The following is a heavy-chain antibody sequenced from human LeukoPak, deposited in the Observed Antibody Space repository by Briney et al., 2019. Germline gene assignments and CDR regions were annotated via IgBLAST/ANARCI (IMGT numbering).Heavy chain of an antibody. CDR3: ARARDDYSNYLDY. V-gene: IGHV3-53*01. CDR2: IYSGGST. CDR1: GFTVSSNY. Sequence: PGRSLRLSCAASGFTVSSNYMSWVRQAPGKGLEWVSVIYSGGSTYYADSVKGRFTISRDNSKNTLYLQMNSLRAEDTAVYYCARARDDYSNYLDYWGQGTLVTVSS. D-gene: IGHD4-11*01. J-gene: IGHJ4*02.